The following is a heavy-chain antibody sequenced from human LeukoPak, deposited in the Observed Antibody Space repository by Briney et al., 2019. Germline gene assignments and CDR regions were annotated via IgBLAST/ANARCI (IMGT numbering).Heavy chain of an antibody. J-gene: IGHJ4*02. CDR1: GFTFSSYW. CDR3: ARGVDYGDYYFDY. V-gene: IGHV3-7*03. CDR2: IKQDGSEK. D-gene: IGHD4-17*01. Sequence: GGSLRLSCAASGFTFSSYWMSWVRQAPGKGLEWVANIKQDGSEKYYVDSVKGRFTIPRDNAKNSLYLQMNSLRAEDTAVYYCARGVDYGDYYFDYWGQGTLVTVSS.